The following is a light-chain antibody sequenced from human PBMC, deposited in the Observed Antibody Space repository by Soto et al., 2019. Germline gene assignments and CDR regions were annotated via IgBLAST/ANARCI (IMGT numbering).Light chain of an antibody. CDR1: QRINNY. V-gene: IGKV1-9*01. CDR2: AAS. Sequence: DIQMTQSPSSLSASVGDRVTITCRASQRINNYLNWYQQKPGKAPKLLIYAASTLQSGVPSRFSGSGSGTDFTLTISSLQPEDFATYYCQQLNSYPLTFGGGTKVDI. J-gene: IGKJ4*01. CDR3: QQLNSYPLT.